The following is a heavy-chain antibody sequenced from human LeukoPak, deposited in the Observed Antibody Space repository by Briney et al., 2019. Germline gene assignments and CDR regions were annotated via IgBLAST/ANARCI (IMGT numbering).Heavy chain of an antibody. V-gene: IGHV3-33*02. CDR1: GFTFSHYG. J-gene: IGHJ4*02. CDR2: IWSDGTNQ. CDR3: ARDAQRGFDY. Sequence: GGSLRLSCAASGFTFSHYGMHWVRQAPGKGLEWVSVIWSDGTNQFYADSAKGRFTISRDDSQKTVFLQMSSLRGEDTAIYYCARDAQRGFDYWGQGTLVTVSS.